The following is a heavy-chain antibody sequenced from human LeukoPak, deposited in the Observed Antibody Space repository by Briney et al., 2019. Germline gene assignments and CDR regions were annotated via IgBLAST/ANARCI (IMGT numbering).Heavy chain of an antibody. J-gene: IGHJ3*02. V-gene: IGHV4-59*08. D-gene: IGHD5-18*01. CDR1: GGSISSYY. Sequence: SETLSLTCTVSGGSISSYYWSWIRQPPGKGLEWIGYIYYSGSTNYNPSLKGRVTISVDTSKNQFSLKLSSVTAADTAVYYCARHGGYSYADDAFDIWGQGTMVTVSS. CDR3: ARHGGYSYADDAFDI. CDR2: IYYSGST.